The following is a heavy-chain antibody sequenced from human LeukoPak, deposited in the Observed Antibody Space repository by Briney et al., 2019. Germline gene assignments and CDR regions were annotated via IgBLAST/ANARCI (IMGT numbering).Heavy chain of an antibody. D-gene: IGHD3-10*01. J-gene: IGHJ4*02. Sequence: SETLSLTCTVSGGSISSGDYYWSWIRQPPGKGLEWIVYIYYSASTYYNPSLKSRVTISVDTSKNQFSLKLSSVTAADTAVYYCARDVTMVRGAAPLYFDYWGQGTLVTVSS. CDR1: GGSISSGDYY. V-gene: IGHV4-30-4*01. CDR2: IYYSAST. CDR3: ARDVTMVRGAAPLYFDY.